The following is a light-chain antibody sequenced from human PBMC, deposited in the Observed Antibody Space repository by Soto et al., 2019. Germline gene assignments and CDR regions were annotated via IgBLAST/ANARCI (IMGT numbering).Light chain of an antibody. J-gene: IGKJ1*01. V-gene: IGKV1-5*03. CDR2: KAS. CDR1: QSISNW. CDR3: QQYNDWPPT. Sequence: DIQMTQSPSTLPASVGDRVTITCRASQSISNWLAWYQQKPGKAPKLLIYKASSLESGVPARFSGSGSGTEFTLSIGSLQSEDFAVYYCQQYNDWPPTFGQGTKVDVK.